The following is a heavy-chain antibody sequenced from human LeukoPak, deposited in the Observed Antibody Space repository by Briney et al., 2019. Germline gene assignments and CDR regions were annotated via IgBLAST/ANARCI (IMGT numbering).Heavy chain of an antibody. Sequence: SETLSLSCGVHGGSFNDYSWTWIRQSPGKGLEWIGDINHSGSTTYNPSLKSRFTMSVDASKNQFSLRLSSVTAAHTAVYYCARLGLYTSSWYRYYYFDYWGQGTLVTVSS. CDR3: ARLGLYTSSWYRYYYFDY. D-gene: IGHD6-13*01. V-gene: IGHV4-34*01. CDR1: GGSFNDYS. CDR2: INHSGST. J-gene: IGHJ4*02.